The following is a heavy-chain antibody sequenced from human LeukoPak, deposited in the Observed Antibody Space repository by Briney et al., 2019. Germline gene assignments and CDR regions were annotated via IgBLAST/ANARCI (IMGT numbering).Heavy chain of an antibody. CDR2: IYTSGST. D-gene: IGHD3-10*01. CDR3: ARGYYGSGSYSDV. J-gene: IGHJ6*04. Sequence: NPSQTLSLTCTVSGGSISSGSYYWSWIRQPAGKGLEWIGRIYTSGSTNYNPSLKSRVTISVDTSKNQFSLKLSSVTAADTAVYYCARGYYGSGSYSDVWGKGTTVTISS. CDR1: GGSISSGSYY. V-gene: IGHV4-61*02.